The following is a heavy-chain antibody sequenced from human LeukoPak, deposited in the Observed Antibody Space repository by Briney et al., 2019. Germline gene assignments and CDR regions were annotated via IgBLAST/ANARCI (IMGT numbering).Heavy chain of an antibody. CDR1: EFTFSTYS. D-gene: IGHD4-11*01. V-gene: IGHV3-48*01. CDR3: AKGHMTTYFQH. CDR2: ISSGSNTI. J-gene: IGHJ1*01. Sequence: GGSLRLSCAASEFTFSTYSMNWVRQAPGKGLEWISYISSGSNTIYYADSVKGRFTISRDNSKNTLYLQMNSLRPEDTAVYYCAKGHMTTYFQHWGQGTLVTVSS.